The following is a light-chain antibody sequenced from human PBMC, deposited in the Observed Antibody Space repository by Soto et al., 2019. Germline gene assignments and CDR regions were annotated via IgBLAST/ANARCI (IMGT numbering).Light chain of an antibody. CDR2: EGS. J-gene: IGLJ1*01. V-gene: IGLV2-23*03. Sequence: QSALPQPASVSGSPGQSITISCTGTSSDVGSYNLVSWYQQHPGKAPKLMIYEGSKRPSGVSNRFSGSKSGNTASLTISGLQAEDEADYYCCSYAGSSTLNYVFGTGTKVTV. CDR1: SSDVGSYNL. CDR3: CSYAGSSTLNYV.